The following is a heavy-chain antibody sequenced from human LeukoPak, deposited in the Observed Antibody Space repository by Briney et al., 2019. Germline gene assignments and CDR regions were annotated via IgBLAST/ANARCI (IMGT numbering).Heavy chain of an antibody. CDR3: ARDSAVADYYYCYYMDV. D-gene: IGHD6-19*01. CDR1: GRSISNYY. V-gene: IGHV4-4*07. CDR2: IYTSGST. Sequence: SESLSLTCTASGRSISNYYWSWIRQPAGKGLEWIGRIYTSGSTNYNPSFKSRVTMSVDTSKNQFSLKLSSVTAADTAVYYCARDSAVADYYYCYYMDVWGKGTTVTVSS. J-gene: IGHJ6*03.